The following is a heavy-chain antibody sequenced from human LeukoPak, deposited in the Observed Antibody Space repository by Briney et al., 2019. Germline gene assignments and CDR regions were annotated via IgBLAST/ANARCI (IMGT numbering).Heavy chain of an antibody. CDR3: ARGPVMRGVVVIARSYYFDY. V-gene: IGHV1-8*03. J-gene: IGHJ4*02. D-gene: IGHD2-21*01. CDR2: MNPNSGNT. Sequence: GASVKVSCKASGYTFTSYDINWVRQATGQGLEWMGWMNPNSGNTGYAQKFQGRVTITRNTSISTAYMELSSLRSEDTAVYYCARGPVMRGVVVIARSYYFDYWGQGTLVTVSS. CDR1: GYTFTSYD.